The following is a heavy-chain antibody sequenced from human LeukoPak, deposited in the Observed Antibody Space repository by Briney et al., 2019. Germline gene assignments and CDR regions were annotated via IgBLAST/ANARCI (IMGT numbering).Heavy chain of an antibody. V-gene: IGHV3-21*01. CDR3: AREAGSCPNGICYKGYMDV. D-gene: IGHD2-8*01. CDR2: ISSSSRHI. Sequence: GGSLRLSCAASGFTFSSYTMNWVRPAPGKGLEWVSSISSSSRHIYYADSLKGRFTISRVNAKNSMYLQMNSLRAEDTAVYYCAREAGSCPNGICYKGYMDVWGKGTTVTVSS. CDR1: GFTFSSYT. J-gene: IGHJ6*03.